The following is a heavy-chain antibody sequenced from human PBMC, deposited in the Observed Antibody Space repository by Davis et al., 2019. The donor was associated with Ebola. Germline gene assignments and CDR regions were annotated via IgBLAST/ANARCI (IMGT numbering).Heavy chain of an antibody. Sequence: AASVKVSCKASGYTFTGYYMHWVRQAPGQGLEWMGWINPNSGGTNYAQKFQGRVTMTRDTSISTAYMELSRLRSDDTAVYYCARGGRDIVVAVSLTGFDYWGQGTLVTVYS. CDR3: ARGGRDIVVAVSLTGFDY. D-gene: IGHD2-15*01. CDR1: GYTFTGYY. CDR2: INPNSGGT. J-gene: IGHJ4*02. V-gene: IGHV1-2*02.